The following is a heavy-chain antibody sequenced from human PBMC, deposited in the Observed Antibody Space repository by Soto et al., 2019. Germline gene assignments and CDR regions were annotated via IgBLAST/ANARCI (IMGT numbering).Heavy chain of an antibody. V-gene: IGHV4-4*02. Sequence: SETLSLTCAVSGGSISSSNWWSWVRQPPGKGLEWIGEIYHSGSTNYNPSLKSRITISVDKSKNRFSLQLSSVTAADTAVYYCARDHPRYCSGGSCYGEQNKPAWFDPWGQGTLVTVSS. CDR2: IYHSGST. J-gene: IGHJ5*02. CDR1: GGSISSSNW. D-gene: IGHD2-15*01. CDR3: ARDHPRYCSGGSCYGEQNKPAWFDP.